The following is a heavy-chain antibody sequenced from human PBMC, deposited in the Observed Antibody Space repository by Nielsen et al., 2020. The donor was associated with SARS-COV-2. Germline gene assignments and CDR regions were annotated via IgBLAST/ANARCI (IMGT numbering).Heavy chain of an antibody. D-gene: IGHD6-19*01. J-gene: IGHJ4*02. CDR2: IWYDGSNK. V-gene: IGHV3-33*08. CDR3: ARHLYSSGWYLDY. CDR1: GFTFSSYG. Sequence: GESLKISCAASGFTFSSYGMHWVRQAPGKGLEWVAVIWYDGSNKYYADSVKGRFTISRDNSKNTLYLQMNSLRAEDTAVYYCARHLYSSGWYLDYWDQGTLVTVSS.